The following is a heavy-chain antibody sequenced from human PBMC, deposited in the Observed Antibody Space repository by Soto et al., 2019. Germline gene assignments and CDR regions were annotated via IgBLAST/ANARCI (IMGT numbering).Heavy chain of an antibody. J-gene: IGHJ6*04. CDR3: ATLKVNPPSPYCYHGLDV. D-gene: IGHD2-21*01. CDR2: IYPGDSNT. CDR1: GYSFNSYW. Sequence: GESLKISCKGSGYSFNSYWIGWVRQMPGKGLEWMGIIYPGDSNTRYSPSFQGQVTISADRSISTAYVQWSSLKASDTAMYYCATLKVNPPSPYCYHGLDVWGEGTTVTVSS. V-gene: IGHV5-51*01.